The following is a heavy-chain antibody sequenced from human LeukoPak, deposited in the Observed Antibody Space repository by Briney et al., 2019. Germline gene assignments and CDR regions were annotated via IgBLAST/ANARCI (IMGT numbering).Heavy chain of an antibody. Sequence: QPGGSLRLSCAASGFTFSSYAMHWVRQAPGKGLEWVAVISYDGSNKYYADSVKGRFTMSRDNSKNTLYLQMDSLRAEDTAIYYCAGGGSDNYYSGVNYWGQGTLVTVSS. D-gene: IGHD3-22*01. CDR2: ISYDGSNK. V-gene: IGHV3-30-3*01. CDR3: AGGGSDNYYSGVNY. CDR1: GFTFSSYA. J-gene: IGHJ4*02.